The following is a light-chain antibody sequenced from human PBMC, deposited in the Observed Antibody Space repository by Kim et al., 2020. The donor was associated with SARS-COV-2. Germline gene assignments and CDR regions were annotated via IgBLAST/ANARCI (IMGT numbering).Light chain of an antibody. Sequence: RATINCKSSQSVLVSSDNKNYLTWYQQKPGQPPKLLIYWASTRESGVPDRFSGSGSATDFTLTISSLQAEDVAVYYCQQYYSTPYTFGQGTKLEI. CDR2: WAS. J-gene: IGKJ2*01. CDR1: QSVLVSSDNKNY. V-gene: IGKV4-1*01. CDR3: QQYYSTPYT.